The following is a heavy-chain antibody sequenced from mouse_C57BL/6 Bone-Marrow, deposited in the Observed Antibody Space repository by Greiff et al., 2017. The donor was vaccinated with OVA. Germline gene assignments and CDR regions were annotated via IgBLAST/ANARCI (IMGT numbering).Heavy chain of an antibody. CDR3: ARGWLLPAWFAY. CDR1: GYTFTSYW. D-gene: IGHD2-3*01. V-gene: IGHV1-55*01. J-gene: IGHJ3*01. Sequence: VQLQQPGAELVKPGASVKMSCKASGYTFTSYWITWVKQRPGQGLEWLGDIYPGSGSTNYNEQFKSKATLTVDTSSSTAYMQLSSLTSEDSAVYYCARGWLLPAWFAYWGQGTLVTVSA. CDR2: IYPGSGST.